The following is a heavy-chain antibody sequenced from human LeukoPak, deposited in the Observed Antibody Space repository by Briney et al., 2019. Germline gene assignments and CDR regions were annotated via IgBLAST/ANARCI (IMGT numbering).Heavy chain of an antibody. D-gene: IGHD3-10*01. J-gene: IGHJ3*01. CDR2: IDDSGKT. CDR1: GDSINRHF. Sequence: TSETPSLTCTVSGDSINRHFWSWLRRPPGKGLEWIGYIDDSGKTDYNPSLKSQVTISVDKSKNQFSLKLTSVTAADTAMYFCARSDYHGSGSQTVFDAFDLWGQGARVTVSS. CDR3: ARSDYHGSGSQTVFDAFDL. V-gene: IGHV4-59*11.